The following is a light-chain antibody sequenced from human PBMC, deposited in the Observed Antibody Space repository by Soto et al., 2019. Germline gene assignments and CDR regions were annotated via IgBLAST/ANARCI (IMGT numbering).Light chain of an antibody. J-gene: IGLJ1*01. CDR1: SSNIGAGND. CDR3: QSYDRSLSGYV. CDR2: ANS. V-gene: IGLV1-40*01. Sequence: QSVLTQPPSVSGAPGPRVTISCTGSSSNIGAGNDVNWYQQLPGTAPKLLIYANSNRPSGVPDRVSGSKSGTTASLAITGLQAEDEADYYCQSYDRSLSGYVLGTGTKVTVL.